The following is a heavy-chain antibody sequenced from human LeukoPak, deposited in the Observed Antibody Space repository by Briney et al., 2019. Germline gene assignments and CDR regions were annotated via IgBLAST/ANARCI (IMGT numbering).Heavy chain of an antibody. J-gene: IGHJ5*02. CDR1: GYTFTSYY. V-gene: IGHV1-46*01. CDR3: ARDNSVGETAWWFDP. CDR2: INPSGGST. Sequence: ASVKVSCKASGYTFTSYYMHWVRQASGQGLEWMGIINPSGGSTSYAQKFQGRVTMTRDMSTSTVYMELSSLRSEDTAMYYCARDNSVGETAWWFDPWGQGTLVTVSS. D-gene: IGHD1-26*01.